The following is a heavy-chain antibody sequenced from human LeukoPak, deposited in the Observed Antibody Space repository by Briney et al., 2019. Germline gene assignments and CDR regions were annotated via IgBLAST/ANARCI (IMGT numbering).Heavy chain of an antibody. CDR1: SGSISSGTYY. V-gene: IGHV4-61*02. CDR3: ARTPRIAAAESFDF. D-gene: IGHD6-13*01. J-gene: IGHJ4*02. Sequence: SQTLSLTCTVSSGSISSGTYYWSWIRQPAGRGLEWIGRITSSGCTNYTPSLKIRVTISVDTSKNHFSLKLSSVTAADTAVYYCARTPRIAAAESFDFWGQRTLVTPSS. CDR2: ITSSGCT.